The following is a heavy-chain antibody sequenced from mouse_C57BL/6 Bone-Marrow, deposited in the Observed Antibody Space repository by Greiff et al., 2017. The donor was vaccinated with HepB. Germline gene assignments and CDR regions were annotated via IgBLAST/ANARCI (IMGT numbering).Heavy chain of an antibody. CDR2: ISSGSSTI. CDR1: GFTFSDYG. D-gene: IGHD1-1*01. J-gene: IGHJ1*03. CDR3: ARGYGRPHWYFDV. Sequence: EVMLVESGGGLVKPGGSLKLSCAASGFTFSDYGMHWVRQAPEKGLEWVAYISSGSSTIYYADTVKGRFTISRDNAKNTLFLQMTSLRSEDTAMYYCARGYGRPHWYFDVWGTGTTVTVSS. V-gene: IGHV5-17*01.